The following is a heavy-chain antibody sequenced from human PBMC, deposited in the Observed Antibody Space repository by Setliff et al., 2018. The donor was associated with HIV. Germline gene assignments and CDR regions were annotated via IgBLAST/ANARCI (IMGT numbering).Heavy chain of an antibody. CDR2: INPDSGGT. Sequence: ASVKVSCKASGYTFGNYYMHWVRQAPGQGLEWMGWINPDSGGTNFAQKFQGRVTMTRDTSISTSYMELTNLNYDDTAVFFCARGRRTAPGSFYHFYYMGVWGEGTTVTVSS. J-gene: IGHJ6*03. CDR3: ARGRRTAPGSFYHFYYMGV. CDR1: GYTFGNYY. V-gene: IGHV1-2*02. D-gene: IGHD6-13*01.